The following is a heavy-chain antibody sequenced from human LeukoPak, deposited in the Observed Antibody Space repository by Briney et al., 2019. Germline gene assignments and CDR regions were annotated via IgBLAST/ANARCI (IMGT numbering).Heavy chain of an antibody. D-gene: IGHD1-26*01. CDR1: GFTFDKYA. J-gene: IGHJ6*02. CDR2: ISADGTT. V-gene: IGHV3-43*02. Sequence: PGGSLRLSCTASGFTFDKYAMHWVRQPPGKGLEWVSVISADGTTDHADSVKVRFTISRDNSKKSLFLQMNSLRPEDTALYYCGTWAFYHGLDVWGQGATVTVSS. CDR3: GTWAFYHGLDV.